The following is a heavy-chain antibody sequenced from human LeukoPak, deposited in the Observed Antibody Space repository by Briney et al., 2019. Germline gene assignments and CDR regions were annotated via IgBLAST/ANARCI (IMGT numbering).Heavy chain of an antibody. J-gene: IGHJ6*02. CDR1: GGSISSGDYY. CDR3: AREYGAYCGGDCYSGMSYYYYGMDV. CDR2: IYYSGST. V-gene: IGHV4-30-4*01. D-gene: IGHD2-21*02. Sequence: PSETLSLTCTVSGGSISSGDYYWSWNRQPPGKGLEWIGYIYYSGSTYYNPSLKSRVTISVDTSKNQFSLKLSSVTAADTAVYYCAREYGAYCGGDCYSGMSYYYYGMDVWGQGTTVTVSS.